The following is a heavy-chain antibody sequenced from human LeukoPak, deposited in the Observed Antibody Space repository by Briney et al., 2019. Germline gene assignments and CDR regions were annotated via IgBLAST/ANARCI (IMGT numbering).Heavy chain of an antibody. V-gene: IGHV3-74*01. Sequence: PGGSLRLSCAASGLTFIRYWMHWVRQAPGKGPVWVSRITSDGSDTIYADSVKGRFTISRDNAKNTVVLQMNSLSAEDTAVYYCATGGAQYYDYWGQGTVVTVSS. CDR3: ATGGAQYYDY. CDR2: ITSDGSDT. CDR1: GLTFIRYW. J-gene: IGHJ4*02. D-gene: IGHD3-16*01.